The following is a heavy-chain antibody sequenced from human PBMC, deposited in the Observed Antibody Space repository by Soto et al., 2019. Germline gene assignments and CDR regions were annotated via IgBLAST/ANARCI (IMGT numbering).Heavy chain of an antibody. CDR2: INHSGST. CDR1: GGSFSGYY. J-gene: IGHJ5*02. Sequence: QVQLQQWGAGLLKPSETLSLTCAVYGGSFSGYYWCWIRQPPGKGLEWIGEINHSGSTNYNPSLKSRVTISVDTSKNQFSLKLSSVTAADTAVYYCARGGRNYYGSGSHNWFDPWGQGTLVTVSS. CDR3: ARGGRNYYGSGSHNWFDP. D-gene: IGHD3-10*01. V-gene: IGHV4-34*01.